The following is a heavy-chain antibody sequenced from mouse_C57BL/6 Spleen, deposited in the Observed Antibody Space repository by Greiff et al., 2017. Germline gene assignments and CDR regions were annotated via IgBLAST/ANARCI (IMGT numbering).Heavy chain of an antibody. CDR3: ARNYGSFPFAY. CDR1: GYTFTDYY. V-gene: IGHV1-26*01. D-gene: IGHD1-1*01. Sequence: VQLLQSGPELVKPGASVKISCTASGYTFTDYYMTWVNQSHGKSLEWIGDINHNNGGTSYNQTFKGKSTLTVDKSSSTAYMELRSLTSEDSAVYYCARNYGSFPFAYWGQGTLVTVSA. CDR2: INHNNGGT. J-gene: IGHJ3*01.